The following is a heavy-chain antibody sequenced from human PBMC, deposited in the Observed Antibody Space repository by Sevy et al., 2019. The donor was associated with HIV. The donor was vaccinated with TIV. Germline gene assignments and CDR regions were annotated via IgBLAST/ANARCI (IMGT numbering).Heavy chain of an antibody. J-gene: IGHJ4*02. CDR3: ARWRGAQSEFDY. Sequence: GGSLRLSCAASGFTFSSYWMSWVRQAPGKGLEWVADIKKDGSVKLYADAVKGRFTISRDNAENSVDLQMKSPRAEDTAVYFCARWRGAQSEFDYWGQGTRVTVSS. D-gene: IGHD3-3*01. V-gene: IGHV3-7*01. CDR1: GFTFSSYW. CDR2: IKKDGSVK.